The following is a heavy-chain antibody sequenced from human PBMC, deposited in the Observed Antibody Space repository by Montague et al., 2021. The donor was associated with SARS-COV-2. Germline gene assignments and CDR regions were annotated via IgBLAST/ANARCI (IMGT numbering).Heavy chain of an antibody. J-gene: IGHJ6*02. D-gene: IGHD3-22*01. V-gene: IGHV4-4*07. Sequence: ETLSLTCTVSGVAINKFHWSWIRQPAGKGLEWIGRMYGRGSTDYSPSLKSRVTMSVDTSKNRLSLRLKSVTAADTAVYYCARDMSSGDGMDVWGQGTTVTVS. CDR2: MYGRGST. CDR3: ARDMSSGDGMDV. CDR1: GVAINKFH.